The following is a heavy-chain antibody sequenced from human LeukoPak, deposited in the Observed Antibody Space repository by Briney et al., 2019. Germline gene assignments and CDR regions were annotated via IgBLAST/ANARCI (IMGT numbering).Heavy chain of an antibody. V-gene: IGHV1-18*01. J-gene: IGHJ5*02. CDR3: ARDRLLRYFDWLLYKANWFDP. Sequence: GASVKVSCKASGGTFSSYAISWVRQAPGQGLEWMGWISAYNGNTNYAQKLQGRVTMTTDTSTSTAYMELRSLRSDDTAVYYCARDRLLRYFDWLLYKANWFDPWGQGTLVTVSS. D-gene: IGHD3-9*01. CDR2: ISAYNGNT. CDR1: GGTFSSYA.